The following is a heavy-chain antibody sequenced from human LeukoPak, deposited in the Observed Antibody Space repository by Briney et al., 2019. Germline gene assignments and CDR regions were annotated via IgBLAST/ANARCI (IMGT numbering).Heavy chain of an antibody. CDR3: TTGLRVGATDDY. Sequence: GGSLRLSCAASGFTFSNAWMSWVRQAPGKGLEWVGRIKSKTDGGTTDYAAPVKGRFTISRDDSKNTLYLQMNSLKTEDTAAYYCTTGLRVGATDDYWGQGTLVTVSS. D-gene: IGHD1-26*01. V-gene: IGHV3-15*01. CDR2: IKSKTDGGTT. CDR1: GFTFSNAW. J-gene: IGHJ4*02.